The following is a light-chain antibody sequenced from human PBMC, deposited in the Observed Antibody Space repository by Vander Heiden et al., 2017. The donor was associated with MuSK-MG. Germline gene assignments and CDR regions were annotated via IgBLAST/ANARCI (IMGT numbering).Light chain of an antibody. CDR2: GND. J-gene: IGLJ2*01. V-gene: IGLV1-40*01. Sequence: QAVLTQPPSVSGALGQRVTMSCTGTSSNLGAGHDVPWYQQLPGTAPKLLIYGNDRRPSGVPDRFSGSKSDTSASLAITGLQAEDEADYYCQSADSRVSGGTFGGGTKLTVL. CDR1: SSNLGAGHD. CDR3: QSADSRVSGGT.